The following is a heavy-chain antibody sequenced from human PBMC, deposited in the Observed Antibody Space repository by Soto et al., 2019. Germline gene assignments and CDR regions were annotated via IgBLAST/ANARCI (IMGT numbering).Heavy chain of an antibody. CDR1: GGSISSYY. Sequence: SETLSLTCTVSGGSISSYYWSWIRQPPGKGLEWIGYIYYSGSTNYNPSLKSRVAISVDTSKNQFSLKLSSVTAADTAVDYCARHLGYDSSGYYRNWFDPWGQGTLVTVSS. CDR3: ARHLGYDSSGYYRNWFDP. V-gene: IGHV4-59*08. CDR2: IYYSGST. J-gene: IGHJ5*02. D-gene: IGHD3-22*01.